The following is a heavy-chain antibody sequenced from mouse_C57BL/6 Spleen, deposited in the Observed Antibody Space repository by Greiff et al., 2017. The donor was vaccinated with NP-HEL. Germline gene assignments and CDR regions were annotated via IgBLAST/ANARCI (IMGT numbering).Heavy chain of an antibody. D-gene: IGHD2-3*01. V-gene: IGHV1-64*01. CDR2: IHPNSGST. Sequence: QVQLKQPGAELVKPGASVKLSCKASGYTFTSYWMHWVKQRPGQGLEWIGMIHPNSGSTNYNEKFKSKATLTVDKSSSTAYMQLSSLTSEDSAVYYCARWVYDSWFAYWGQGTLVTVSA. CDR3: ARWVYDSWFAY. J-gene: IGHJ3*01. CDR1: GYTFTSYW.